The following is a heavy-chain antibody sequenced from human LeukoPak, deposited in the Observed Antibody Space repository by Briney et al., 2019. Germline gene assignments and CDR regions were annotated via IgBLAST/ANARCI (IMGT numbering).Heavy chain of an antibody. D-gene: IGHD3-3*01. CDR1: GFTFSNYA. J-gene: IGHJ4*02. CDR3: ARTGTIFAEN. CDR2: ISSASNHI. Sequence: GGSLRLSCAASGFTFSNYAMNWVRQAPGKGLGWVSPISSASNHIYYADSVKGRFTISRDNAKNSLSLQMNSLRAEDTAVYYCARTGTIFAENWGQGTLVTVSS. V-gene: IGHV3-21*01.